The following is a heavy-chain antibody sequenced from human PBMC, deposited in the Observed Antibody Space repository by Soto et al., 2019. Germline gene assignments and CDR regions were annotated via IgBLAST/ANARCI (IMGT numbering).Heavy chain of an antibody. CDR3: ARLLTEGATFREDAFDL. D-gene: IGHD1-26*01. Sequence: QVQLVQSGGDVKTPGDSVKVSCTSSRYTFTSHGIAWVRQAPGQGLEWMGWISTFNGKTDYAQKFQGRVTMTADTLTSTVHMELRSLRSADTAVYYCARLLTEGATFREDAFDLWGQGTKVIVS. V-gene: IGHV1-18*01. J-gene: IGHJ3*01. CDR2: ISTFNGKT. CDR1: RYTFTSHG.